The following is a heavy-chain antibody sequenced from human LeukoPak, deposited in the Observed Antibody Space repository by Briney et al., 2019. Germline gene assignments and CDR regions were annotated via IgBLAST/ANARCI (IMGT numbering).Heavy chain of an antibody. CDR1: GFSLSTSGVG. CDR2: IYWDDDK. D-gene: IGHD2-2*01. Sequence: SGPTLVNPTQTLTLTCTFSGFSLSTSGVGVSWIRQPPGKALEWLALIYWDDDKRYSPSLKSRLTITKDTSKNQVVLTMTNMDPVDTATYYCAHSGVVVPVKIYYFDYWGQGTLVTVSS. V-gene: IGHV2-5*02. CDR3: AHSGVVVPVKIYYFDY. J-gene: IGHJ4*02.